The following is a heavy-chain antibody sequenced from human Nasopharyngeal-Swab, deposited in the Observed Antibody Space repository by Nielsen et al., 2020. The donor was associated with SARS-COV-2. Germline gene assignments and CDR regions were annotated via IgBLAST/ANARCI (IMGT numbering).Heavy chain of an antibody. V-gene: IGHV5-51*01. CDR3: ARLLFRYCSGGSCYAPYNWFDP. Sequence: GESLKIPCKGSGYSFTSYWIDWVRQMPGKGLEWMGIIYPGDSDTRYSPSFQGQVTISADKSISTAYLQWSSLKASDTAMYYCARLLFRYCSGGSCYAPYNWFDPWGQGTLVTVSS. CDR2: IYPGDSDT. CDR1: GYSFTSYW. D-gene: IGHD2-15*01. J-gene: IGHJ5*02.